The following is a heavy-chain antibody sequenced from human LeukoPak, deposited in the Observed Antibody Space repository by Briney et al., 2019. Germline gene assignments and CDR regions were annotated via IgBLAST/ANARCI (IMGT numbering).Heavy chain of an antibody. D-gene: IGHD2-2*01. V-gene: IGHV4-61*02. Sequence: SETLSLTCTVSGGSISSGSYYWSWIRQPAGKGLEWIGRIYTSGSTNYNPSLKSRVTISVDTSKNQFSLKLSSVTAADTAVYYCARGSSSSIGAWTWFDPWGQGTLVTASS. CDR1: GGSISSGSYY. CDR3: ARGSSSSIGAWTWFDP. CDR2: IYTSGST. J-gene: IGHJ5*02.